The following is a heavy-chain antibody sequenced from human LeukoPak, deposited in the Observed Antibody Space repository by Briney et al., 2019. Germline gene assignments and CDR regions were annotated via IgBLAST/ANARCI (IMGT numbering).Heavy chain of an antibody. CDR3: ARSGPGIEGCPEHWFDP. Sequence: SETLSLTCQVSGRSISSSDYYWGWIRQPPGKGLEWNGSVYFTGTTYYNPSLESRVTISVDKSKNQYSLKLTSVTAADTAVFYCARSGPGIEGCPEHWFDPWGQGTLVTVSS. V-gene: IGHV4-39*01. CDR2: VYFTGTT. D-gene: IGHD3-10*01. CDR1: GRSISSSDYY. J-gene: IGHJ5*02.